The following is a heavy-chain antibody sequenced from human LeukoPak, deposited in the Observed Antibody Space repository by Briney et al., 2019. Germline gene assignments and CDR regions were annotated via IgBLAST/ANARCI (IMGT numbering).Heavy chain of an antibody. CDR2: ISAYNGNT. V-gene: IGHV1-18*01. D-gene: IGHD1-1*01. Sequence: ASVKVSCKASGGTFSSYAISWVRQAPGQGLEWMGWISAYNGNTNYAQKLQGRVTMTTDTSTSTAYMELRSLRSDDTAVYYCARDTVSNWASDYWGQGTLVTVSS. J-gene: IGHJ4*02. CDR1: GGTFSSYA. CDR3: ARDTVSNWASDY.